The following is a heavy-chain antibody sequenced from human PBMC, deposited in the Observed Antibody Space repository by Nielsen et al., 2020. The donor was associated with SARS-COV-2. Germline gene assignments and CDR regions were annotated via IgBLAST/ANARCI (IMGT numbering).Heavy chain of an antibody. J-gene: IGHJ3*02. CDR3: TRVNPTSGSWFDAFDI. CDR2: IRSKANDYAT. V-gene: IGHV3-73*01. CDR1: GFTFSDST. Sequence: GESLKISRAASGFTFSDSTMHWVRQASGKGLEWLGRIRSKANDYATDYPASVKARFIISRDDSKNTAYLLMNSLKIDDTAVYYCTRVNPTSGSWFDAFDIWGQGTLVTVSS. D-gene: IGHD6-25*01.